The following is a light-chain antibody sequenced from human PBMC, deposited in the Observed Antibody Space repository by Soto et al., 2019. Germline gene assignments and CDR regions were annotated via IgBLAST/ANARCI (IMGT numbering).Light chain of an antibody. J-gene: IGKJ1*01. V-gene: IGKV1-8*01. CDR2: AAS. CDR1: QGISSY. Sequence: AIRMTQSPSSFSASTGDRVTITCRASQGISSYLAWYQQKPGKAPKLLIYAASTLQSGVPSRFSVSGSGTDFTLTISCLQSEDFATYYCQQYYSYPRTLGQGTKVEIK. CDR3: QQYYSYPRT.